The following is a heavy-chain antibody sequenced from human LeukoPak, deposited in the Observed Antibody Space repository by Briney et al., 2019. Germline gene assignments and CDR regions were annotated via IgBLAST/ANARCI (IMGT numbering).Heavy chain of an antibody. CDR3: AKDQDGDLIHYFDY. CDR2: ISYDAITA. V-gene: IGHV3-30*18. CDR1: GFTFTNYA. Sequence: GGSLRLSCAASGFTFTNYAMHWVRRTPGKGLEWVALISYDAITAYYADSVKGRFTISRDNSKNTLYLQMNSLRSEDTAVYYCAKDQDGDLIHYFDYWGQGTLVTVSS. D-gene: IGHD4-17*01. J-gene: IGHJ4*02.